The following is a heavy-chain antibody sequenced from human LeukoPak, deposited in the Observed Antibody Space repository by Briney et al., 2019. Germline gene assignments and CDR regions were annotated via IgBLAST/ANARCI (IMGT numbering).Heavy chain of an antibody. Sequence: GGSLRLSCAASGFTFSSYSMNWVRQAPGKGLEWVSSISSSSSYIYYADSVKGRFTISRDNAKNSLYLQMNSLRAEDTAVYYCARDSARSSWYYFDYWGQGTLVTVSS. CDR2: ISSSSSYI. J-gene: IGHJ4*02. V-gene: IGHV3-21*01. CDR1: GFTFSSYS. D-gene: IGHD6-13*01. CDR3: ARDSARSSWYYFDY.